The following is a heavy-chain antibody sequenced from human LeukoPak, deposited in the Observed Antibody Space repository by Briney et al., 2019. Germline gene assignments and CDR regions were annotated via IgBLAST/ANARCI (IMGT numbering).Heavy chain of an antibody. J-gene: IGHJ4*02. CDR3: ARGGSGWYKDY. D-gene: IGHD6-19*01. CDR2: IYTSGST. Sequence: PSETLSLTYTVSGGSITSYYWSWIRQPAEKGLEWIGRIYTSGSTNYNPSLKSRVTMSLDTSKNQFSLKLTSVTAADTAVYYCARGGSGWYKDYWGQGTLVTVSS. V-gene: IGHV4-4*07. CDR1: GGSITSYY.